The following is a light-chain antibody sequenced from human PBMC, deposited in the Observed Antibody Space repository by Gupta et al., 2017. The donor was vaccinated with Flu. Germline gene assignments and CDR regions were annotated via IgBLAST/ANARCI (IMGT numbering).Light chain of an antibody. V-gene: IGLV2-14*03. CDR1: SSDIGGYNY. CDR2: EVS. J-gene: IGLJ3*02. CDR3: SSYRDTNTPNWV. Sequence: QSALTQPASVSGSPGQSITISCNGTSSDIGGYNYVSWYQQYPGKVPKLIIYEVSNRPSRVSDRFSGSKSGNPASLTIAGLQADDEADYYCSSYRDTNTPNWVFGGGTKVTVL.